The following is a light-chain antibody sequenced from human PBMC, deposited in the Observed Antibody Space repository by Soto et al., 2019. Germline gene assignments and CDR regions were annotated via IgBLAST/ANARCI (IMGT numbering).Light chain of an antibody. V-gene: IGLV2-8*01. Sequence: QSVLTQPPSASGSPGQSVTISCTGTSSDVGGYNYVSWHQQHPGKAPKVIIYEVDKRPSGVPDRFFGSKSGNTASLTVSGLQAEDEADYYCSSYAGSPVVFGGGTKLTVL. CDR3: SSYAGSPVV. CDR2: EVD. J-gene: IGLJ2*01. CDR1: SSDVGGYNY.